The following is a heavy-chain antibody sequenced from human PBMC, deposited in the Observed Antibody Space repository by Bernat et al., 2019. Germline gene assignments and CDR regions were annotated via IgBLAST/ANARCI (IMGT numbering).Heavy chain of an antibody. Sequence: QVQLVQSGAEMTKPGSSVKVSCKASGGTFSSYTISWVRQAPGQGLEWMGRIIPILGIENYAQQFKSRVTITADKSTSTAFMELSSLRSEDTAVYYCTGDVLDYGDYGSFDYWGQGTLVTVSS. CDR1: GGTFSSYT. D-gene: IGHD4-17*01. J-gene: IGHJ4*02. CDR3: TGDVLDYGDYGSFDY. CDR2: IIPILGIE. V-gene: IGHV1-69*02.